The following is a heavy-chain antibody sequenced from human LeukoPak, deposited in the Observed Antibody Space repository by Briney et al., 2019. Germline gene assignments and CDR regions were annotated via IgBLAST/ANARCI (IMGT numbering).Heavy chain of an antibody. J-gene: IGHJ4*02. CDR3: AREQTITGTTGGFDY. V-gene: IGHV1-69*13. CDR2: IIPIFGTA. Sequence: SVKVSCKASGGTFSSYAISWVRQAPGQGLEWMGGIIPIFGTANYVQKFQGGVTITADESTSTAYMELSSLRSENTAVYYCAREQTITGTTGGFDYWGQGPLVTVSS. D-gene: IGHD1-7*01. CDR1: GGTFSSYA.